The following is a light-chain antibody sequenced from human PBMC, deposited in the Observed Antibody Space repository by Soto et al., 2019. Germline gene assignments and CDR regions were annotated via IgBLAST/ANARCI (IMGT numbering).Light chain of an antibody. CDR2: DAS. J-gene: IGKJ4*01. Sequence: EIVLTQSPGTLSLSPGERATLSCRASQSVANNYLAWYQQKPGQAPRFHMYDASSRATGIPDRFSGSGSGTDFTLTISRLEPEDFAVYYCEQYGSTPLTFGGGTKVEIK. CDR3: EQYGSTPLT. CDR1: QSVANNY. V-gene: IGKV3-20*01.